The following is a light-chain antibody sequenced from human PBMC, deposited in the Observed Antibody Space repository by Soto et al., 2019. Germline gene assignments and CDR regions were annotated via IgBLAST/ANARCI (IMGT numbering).Light chain of an antibody. Sequence: DIHMAQSPSTLSASVGDIVTITCRASQSISSWLAWYQQKPGKAPNLLIYDASNLESGVPSRFSGSGSGTEFPPTISSLQPDDFATYYCQQYNSYQWTFGQGTKVDIK. CDR3: QQYNSYQWT. V-gene: IGKV1-5*01. CDR2: DAS. J-gene: IGKJ1*01. CDR1: QSISSW.